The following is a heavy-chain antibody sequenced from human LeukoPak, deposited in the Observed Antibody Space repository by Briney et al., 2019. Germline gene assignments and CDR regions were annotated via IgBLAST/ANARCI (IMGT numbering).Heavy chain of an antibody. Sequence: PGGSLRLSCAASGFTFSSYAMHWVRQAPGKGLEWVAVISYDGSNKYYADSVKGRFTISRDNAQNSMYLQMNSLRVEDTAVYYCTSWGDTTAEYFQRWGQGTLVTVSS. V-gene: IGHV3-30-3*01. D-gene: IGHD2-21*02. CDR1: GFTFSSYA. J-gene: IGHJ1*01. CDR2: ISYDGSNK. CDR3: TSWGDTTAEYFQR.